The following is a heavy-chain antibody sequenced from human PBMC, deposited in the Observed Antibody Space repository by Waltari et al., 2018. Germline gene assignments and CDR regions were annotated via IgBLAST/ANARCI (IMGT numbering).Heavy chain of an antibody. CDR3: VREVGGSGSY. CDR2: INQDGSQI. V-gene: IGHV3-7*01. CDR1: GFTLSNYW. D-gene: IGHD2-15*01. Sequence: EVQLVESGGALVQPGGSLRLSCAASGFTLSNYWMQWVRQAPGKGLEWVATINQDGSQIHYLGSVKGRFTISRDNAKNSLFLQMNTLRAEDTAVYYCVREVGGSGSYWGQGTLVTVSS. J-gene: IGHJ4*02.